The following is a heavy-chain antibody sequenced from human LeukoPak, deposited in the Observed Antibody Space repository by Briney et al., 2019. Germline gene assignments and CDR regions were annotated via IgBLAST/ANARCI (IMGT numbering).Heavy chain of an antibody. V-gene: IGHV3-9*01. D-gene: IGHD6-13*01. CDR1: GFTLDDYV. CDR3: ARIAAAGTGNDAFDI. J-gene: IGHJ3*02. CDR2: ISWNSVSI. Sequence: GGSLRLSCAASGFTLDDYVMHWVRQAPGKGLEWVSGISWNSVSIGYADSVKGRFTISRDNAKNSLYLQMSSLRAEDTALYYCARIAAAGTGNDAFDIWGQGTMVTVSS.